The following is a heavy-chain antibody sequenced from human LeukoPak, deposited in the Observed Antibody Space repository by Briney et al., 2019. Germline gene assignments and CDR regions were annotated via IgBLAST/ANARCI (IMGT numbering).Heavy chain of an antibody. D-gene: IGHD2-2*01. J-gene: IGHJ5*02. CDR2: ISASGGTT. CDR1: GLTFSNAW. V-gene: IGHV3-23*01. CDR3: ARDPREYCSSTSCPNWFDP. Sequence: GGSLRLSCAASGLTFSNAWMSWVRQAPGKGLEWVSSISASGGTTYYADSVKGRFTISRDNSKNTLYLQMLSLRTEDSAIYYCARDPREYCSSTSCPNWFDPWGQGTLVTVSS.